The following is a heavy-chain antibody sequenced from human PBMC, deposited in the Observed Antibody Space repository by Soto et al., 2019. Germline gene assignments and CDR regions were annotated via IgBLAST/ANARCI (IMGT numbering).Heavy chain of an antibody. D-gene: IGHD5-18*01. V-gene: IGHV4-34*01. J-gene: IGHJ4*02. Sequence: QVQLQQWGAGLLKPSETLSLTCAVYGGSFSGYYWSWIRQPPGKGLEWIGEINHSGSTNYNPSLKSRVTISVDTSKNQFSLKLSSVTAADTAVYYSARANAQLWCDFDYCGQGTLVTVSS. CDR2: INHSGST. CDR1: GGSFSGYY. CDR3: ARANAQLWCDFDY.